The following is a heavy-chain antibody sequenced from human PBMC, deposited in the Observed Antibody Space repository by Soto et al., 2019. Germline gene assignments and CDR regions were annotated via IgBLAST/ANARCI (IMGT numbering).Heavy chain of an antibody. V-gene: IGHV3-23*01. D-gene: IGHD6-19*01. CDR1: GFTFSNYA. CDR2: ISGSGGSP. CDR3: AKEGTSGLSYFDY. J-gene: IGHJ4*02. Sequence: GGSLRLSCAASGFTFSNYAMNWVRQAPGKGLEWVSTISGSGGSPYYADSVKGRFTISRDNSKNTLYLQMNSLRAGDSAIYYCAKEGTSGLSYFDYWGQGTLVTLSS.